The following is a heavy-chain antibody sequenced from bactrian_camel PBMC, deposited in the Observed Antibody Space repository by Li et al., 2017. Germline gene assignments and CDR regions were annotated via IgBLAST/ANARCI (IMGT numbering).Heavy chain of an antibody. CDR3: VRGWDDDTWSFNY. CDR2: IGPRGAGI. Sequence: QVQLVESGGGSVETGGSLRLSCTTTEYTLNSNCVGWFRQIPGKEREGVATIGPRGAGITYDDSVKGRFTISRDNAKNTVYLQMNSLKPEDTAVYYCVRGWDDDTWSFNYWGQGDPGHRL. V-gene: IGHV3S26*01. J-gene: IGHJ4*01. CDR1: EYTLNSNC. D-gene: IGHD3*01.